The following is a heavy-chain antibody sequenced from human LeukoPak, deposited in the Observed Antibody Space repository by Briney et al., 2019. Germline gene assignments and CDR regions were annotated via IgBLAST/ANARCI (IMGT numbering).Heavy chain of an antibody. D-gene: IGHD4-23*01. V-gene: IGHV3-30*03. J-gene: IGHJ4*02. CDR2: ISKDGSYE. Sequence: PGTSLRLSCAASGFTFTKYAVHWVRQAPGKGLEWVALISKDGSYEDYIDSVKGRFTISRDNSKNTVSLQMNTLRGEDTGVYYCTIYADYGGRWPLDYWGQGTLVTVPS. CDR1: GFTFTKYA. CDR3: TIYADYGGRWPLDY.